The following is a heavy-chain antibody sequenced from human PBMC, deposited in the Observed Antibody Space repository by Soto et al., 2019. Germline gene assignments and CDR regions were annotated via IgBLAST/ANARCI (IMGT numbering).Heavy chain of an antibody. D-gene: IGHD3-10*01. CDR3: AREAGITMVRGRRGYYFDY. Sequence: GGSLRLSCAASGFTFSSYAMHWVRQAPGKGLEWVAVISYDGSNKYYADSVKGRFTISRDNSKNTLYLQMNSLRAEDTAVYYCAREAGITMVRGRRGYYFDYWGQGTLVTVSS. CDR1: GFTFSSYA. CDR2: ISYDGSNK. J-gene: IGHJ4*02. V-gene: IGHV3-30-3*01.